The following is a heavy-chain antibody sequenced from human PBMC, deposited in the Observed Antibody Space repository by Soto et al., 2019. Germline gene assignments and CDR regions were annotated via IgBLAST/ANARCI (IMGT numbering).Heavy chain of an antibody. CDR3: ARGLITGSHYSGGWYYFDS. V-gene: IGHV4-34*01. CDR2: INHSGSA. CDR1: GESFSGYI. Sequence: PSETLSLTCAVYGESFSGYIWTWLRQTPGKGLTWIEQINHSGSASYNPSLKSRVTISVHTSNSQFSLELSSVTAADTAVYYCARGLITGSHYSGGWYYFDSWGQGTQVT. D-gene: IGHD6-19*01. J-gene: IGHJ4*02.